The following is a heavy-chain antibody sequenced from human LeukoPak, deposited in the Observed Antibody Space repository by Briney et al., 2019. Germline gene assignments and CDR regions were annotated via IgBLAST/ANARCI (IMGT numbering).Heavy chain of an antibody. CDR2: INSDGSST. Sequence: TGGSLRLSCAASGFTFSIYWMHWVRQAPGKGLVWVSRINSDGSSTSYADSVKGRFTISRDNAKNTLYLQMNSLRAEDTAVYYCARDGDTAMVTRLTHFDYWGQGTLVTVSS. CDR1: GFTFSIYW. J-gene: IGHJ4*02. CDR3: ARDGDTAMVTRLTHFDY. D-gene: IGHD5-18*01. V-gene: IGHV3-74*01.